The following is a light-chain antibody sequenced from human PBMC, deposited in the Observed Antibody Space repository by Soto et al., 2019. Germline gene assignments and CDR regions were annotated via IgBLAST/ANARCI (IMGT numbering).Light chain of an antibody. CDR3: HQSGSSPAT. CDR1: QSVSSSY. J-gene: IGKJ1*01. Sequence: ESVLRQSPGNLSLSAGERATLSRRASQSVSSSYLAWSQQRRGQAPRLLIYGATSRATGIPDRFSGSGSGTDFTLTISRLEPEDFAVYYCHQSGSSPATFGQGTKVDIK. CDR2: GAT. V-gene: IGKV3-20*01.